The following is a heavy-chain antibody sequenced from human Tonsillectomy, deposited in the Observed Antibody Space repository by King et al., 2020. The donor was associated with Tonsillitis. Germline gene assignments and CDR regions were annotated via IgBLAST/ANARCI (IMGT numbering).Heavy chain of an antibody. CDR3: ATAYYYGSATYYEVDWFDP. J-gene: IGHJ5*02. CDR2: INTNTGNP. CDR1: GYTFTSYA. D-gene: IGHD3-10*01. Sequence: VQLVESGSELKKPGASVKVSCKASGYTFTSYAMNWVRQAPGQGLEWMGWINTNTGNPTYAQGFTGRFVFSLDTSVSTAYLQISSLKAEDTALYYCATAYYYGSATYYEVDWFDPWGQGTLVTVSS. V-gene: IGHV7-4-1*02.